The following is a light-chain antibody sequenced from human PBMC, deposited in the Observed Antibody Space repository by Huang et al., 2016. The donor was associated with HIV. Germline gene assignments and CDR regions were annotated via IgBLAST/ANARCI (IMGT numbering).Light chain of an antibody. Sequence: DIQMTQSPSSLSASVGDRVTITCRASQSISTYLNWYQHNLVKAPKLLIHAATSLQNGVPSSVSGSGSGTDFTLTISSLQPEDFATYYCQQTYSTPPVTFGGGTKVEIK. CDR3: QQTYSTPPVT. CDR2: AAT. J-gene: IGKJ4*01. V-gene: IGKV1-39*01. CDR1: QSISTY.